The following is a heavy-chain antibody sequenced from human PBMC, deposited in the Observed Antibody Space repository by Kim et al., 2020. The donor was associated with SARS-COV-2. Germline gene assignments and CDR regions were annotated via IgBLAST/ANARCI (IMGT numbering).Heavy chain of an antibody. J-gene: IGHJ4*02. V-gene: IGHV4-39*07. Sequence: YNPSLKSRVTRSGDTSKNQCSLNMRSVTAADTAVYYCACNVGSTPDYYFDYWGRGALVTVSS. D-gene: IGHD1-26*01. CDR3: ACNVGSTPDYYFDY.